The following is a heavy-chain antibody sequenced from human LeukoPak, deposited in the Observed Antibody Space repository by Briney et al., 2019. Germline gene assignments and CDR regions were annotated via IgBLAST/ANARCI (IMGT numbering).Heavy chain of an antibody. D-gene: IGHD4-11*01. CDR2: ISYRGSNK. CDR3: AKESGSNWSPLDS. CDR1: GFTFSSYA. V-gene: IGHV3-30*18. J-gene: IGHJ4*02. Sequence: GGSLRLSCAASGFTFSSYAMSWVRQAPGKGLEWVAMISYRGSNKYYADSVKGRFTISRDNSENTLYLQMDSLRADDTAVFYCAKESGSNWSPLDSWGQGTLVTASS.